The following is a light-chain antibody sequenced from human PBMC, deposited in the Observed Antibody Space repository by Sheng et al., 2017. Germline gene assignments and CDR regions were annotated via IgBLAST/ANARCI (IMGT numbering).Light chain of an antibody. CDR1: QSVSSN. J-gene: IGKJ2*01. CDR3: QQRSDWPPT. CDR2: DAS. Sequence: DIVLTQSPATLSVSPGERATLSCRASQSVSSNLAWYQQKPGQAPRLLIYDASNRATGIPARFSGSGSGTDFTLTITSLEAEDFAVYFCQQRSDWPPTFGQGTKLDLK. V-gene: IGKV3-11*01.